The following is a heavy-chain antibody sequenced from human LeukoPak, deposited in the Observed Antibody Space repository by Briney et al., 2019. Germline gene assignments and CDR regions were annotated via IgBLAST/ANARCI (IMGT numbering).Heavy chain of an antibody. CDR1: GGSISSGDYY. V-gene: IGHV4-30-4*01. Sequence: SETLSLTCTVSGGSISSGDYYWSWIRQPPGKGLEWIGYIYYSGSTYYNPSLKSRVTISVDTSKNQFSLKLSSVTAADTAAYYCARDDGGNSENYWGQGTLVTVSS. J-gene: IGHJ4*02. CDR2: IYYSGST. D-gene: IGHD4-23*01. CDR3: ARDDGGNSENY.